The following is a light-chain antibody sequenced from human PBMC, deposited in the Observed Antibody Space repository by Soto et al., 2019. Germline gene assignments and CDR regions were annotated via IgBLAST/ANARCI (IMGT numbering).Light chain of an antibody. CDR1: QSVSSN. J-gene: IGKJ1*01. Sequence: EIVMTQSPATLSVSPGERVTLSCRASQSVSSNLAWYQHKPGQAPRLLIYGASTRATGIPARSSGSGSGTEFTLTISSLQSEDFAVYCCQQYYRLPWTFGQGTKVDIK. CDR2: GAS. CDR3: QQYYRLPWT. V-gene: IGKV3-15*01.